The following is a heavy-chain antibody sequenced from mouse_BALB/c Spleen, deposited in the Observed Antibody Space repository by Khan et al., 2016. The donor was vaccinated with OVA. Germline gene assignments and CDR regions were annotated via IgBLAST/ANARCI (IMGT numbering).Heavy chain of an antibody. CDR3: TKLAYYYDSEGFAY. V-gene: IGHV5-6*01. CDR1: GFTFSTYG. J-gene: IGHJ3*01. CDR2: ISTGGSYT. Sequence: EVQLVESGGDLVNPGGSLKLTCAASGFTFSTYGMSWVRQTPDKRLEWVATISTGGSYTYYPDSVKGRFTISRDNAKNTLYLQMSSLKSEDTGMFYCTKLAYYYDSEGFAYWGQGTLVTVSA. D-gene: IGHD1-1*01.